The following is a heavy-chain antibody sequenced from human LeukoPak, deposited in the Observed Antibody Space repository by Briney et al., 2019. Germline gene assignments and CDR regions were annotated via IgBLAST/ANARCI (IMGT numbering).Heavy chain of an antibody. J-gene: IGHJ4*02. CDR1: GYTFISYG. D-gene: IGHD5-18*01. CDR3: ARGRKYTSGYRVTELGSGYSDY. Sequence: SVKVSCKTSGYTFISYGISWVRQAPGQGLEWMGGIIPIFGTANYAQKFQGRVTITADESTSTAYMELSSLRSEDTAVYYCARGRKYTSGYRVTELGSGYSDYWGQGTLVTVSS. V-gene: IGHV1-69*13. CDR2: IIPIFGTA.